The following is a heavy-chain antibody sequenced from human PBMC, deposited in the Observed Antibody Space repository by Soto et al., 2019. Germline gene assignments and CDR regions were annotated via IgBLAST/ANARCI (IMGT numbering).Heavy chain of an antibody. D-gene: IGHD3-3*01. Sequence: QVQLVESGGGVVQPGRSLRLSCAASGFTFSSYAMHWVRQAPGKGLEWVAVISYDGSNKYYADSVKGRFTISRDNSKNTLYLQMNSLRAEDTAVYYGARDAILEWLLGYGMDVWGQGTTVTVSS. V-gene: IGHV3-30-3*01. CDR1: GFTFSSYA. CDR2: ISYDGSNK. CDR3: ARDAILEWLLGYGMDV. J-gene: IGHJ6*02.